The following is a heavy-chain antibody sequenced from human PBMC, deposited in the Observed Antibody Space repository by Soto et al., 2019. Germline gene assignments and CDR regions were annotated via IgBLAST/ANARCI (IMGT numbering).Heavy chain of an antibody. D-gene: IGHD2-8*01. Sequence: GGSLRLSCAASGFSFSGYGMHWVRQAPGKGLEWVALISHDGNTKLYPDSVKGRFTISRDNSKNMLYLQMSSLRTDDSAVYYCAKGPGIGLVAGGTKTYYHYGVDVWGQGTTVTVSS. CDR3: AKGPGIGLVAGGTKTYYHYGVDV. CDR2: ISHDGNTK. CDR1: GFSFSGYG. V-gene: IGHV3-30*18. J-gene: IGHJ6*02.